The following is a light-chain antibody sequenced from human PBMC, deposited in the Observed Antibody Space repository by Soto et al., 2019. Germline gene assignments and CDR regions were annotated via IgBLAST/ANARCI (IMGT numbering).Light chain of an antibody. CDR2: GAS. V-gene: IGKV3-15*01. CDR3: RQYNNWWT. J-gene: IGKJ1*01. CDR1: QSVSNN. Sequence: EIVMTQSPATLSVSPGERATLSCRASQSVSNNLAWYQKKPGQAPRLLIYGASTRATGIPARFSGSGSGTEFTLTISSLQSEDFAFYYCRQYNNWWTFGQGTRVDI.